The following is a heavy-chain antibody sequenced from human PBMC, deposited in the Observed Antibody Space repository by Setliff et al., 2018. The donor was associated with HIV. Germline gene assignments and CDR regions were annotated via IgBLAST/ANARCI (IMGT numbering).Heavy chain of an antibody. V-gene: IGHV4-39*02. CDR2: IYSSGSP. Sequence: PSETLSLTCTVSGGSISNSNYFWGWIRQPPGKGLEWIGRIYSSGSPYYQPSLQGRVSMSIDSSKNHFSLSLRYVTAADTAVYYCARSFSGRYFWSGYYTGPDPKGENAFDIWGQGTMVTVSS. CDR3: ARSFSGRYFWSGYYTGPDPKGENAFDI. CDR1: GGSISNSNYF. J-gene: IGHJ3*02. D-gene: IGHD3-3*01.